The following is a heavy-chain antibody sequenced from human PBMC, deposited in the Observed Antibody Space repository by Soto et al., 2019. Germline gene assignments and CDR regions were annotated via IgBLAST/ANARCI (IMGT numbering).Heavy chain of an antibody. D-gene: IGHD4-17*01. CDR3: AKDEVSRKYYGHSLDV. CDR1: GFTFSNYG. CDR2: IWYDGSGQ. Sequence: QVQLVESGGGLVQPGRSLRLSCVVSGFTFSNYGMHWVRQAPGKGLEWVAEIWYDGSGQRYAGSVQGRFTISRDNSKNTLYLQINILIVEDTAVYYCAKDEVSRKYYGHSLDVWGQGTTVTVSS. V-gene: IGHV3-33*03. J-gene: IGHJ6*02.